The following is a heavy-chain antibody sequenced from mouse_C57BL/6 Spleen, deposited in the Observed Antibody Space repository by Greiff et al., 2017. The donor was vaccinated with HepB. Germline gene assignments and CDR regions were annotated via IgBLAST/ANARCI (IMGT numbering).Heavy chain of an antibody. J-gene: IGHJ4*01. D-gene: IGHD2-5*01. CDR2: ISSGSSTI. V-gene: IGHV5-17*01. CDR1: GFTFSDYG. Sequence: EVQLVESGGGLMKPGGSLKLSCAASGFTFSDYGMHWVRQAPEKGLEWVAYISSGSSTIYYADTVKGRFTISRDNAKNTLFLQMTSLRSEDTAMYYCAMRLYSNYEGVYAMDYWGQGTSVTVSS. CDR3: AMRLYSNYEGVYAMDY.